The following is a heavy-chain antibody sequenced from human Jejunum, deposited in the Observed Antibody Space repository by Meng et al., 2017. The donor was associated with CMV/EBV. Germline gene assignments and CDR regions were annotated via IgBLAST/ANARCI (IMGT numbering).Heavy chain of an antibody. CDR2: ISHVGSST. D-gene: IGHD3-16*01. CDR1: GFTFSDFY. CDR3: VQGAPFEK. J-gene: IGHJ4*02. Sequence: QLVESGGGLVKPAGSLRLSCAASGFTFSDFYMTCIRQAPGKGLECISDISHVGSSTNYADSVKGRFTISRDNIKNILYLQMNSLRAEDTAMYYCVQGAPFEKWGQGTLVTVSS. V-gene: IGHV3-11*06.